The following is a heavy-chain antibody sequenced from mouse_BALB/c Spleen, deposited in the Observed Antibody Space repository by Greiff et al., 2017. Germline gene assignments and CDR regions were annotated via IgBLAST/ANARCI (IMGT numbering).Heavy chain of an antibody. J-gene: IGHJ4*01. CDR1: GYTFTDYA. CDR3: AREVYCSSGSMDY. CDR2: ISTYYGNT. V-gene: IGHV1-67*01. D-gene: IGHD1-1*01. Sequence: VQLQQSGPELVRPGVSVKISCKGSGYTFTDYAMHWVKQSHAKSLEWIGVISTYYGNTNYNQKFKGKATMTVDKSSSTAYMELARLTSEDSAIYYCAREVYCSSGSMDYWGQGTSVTVSS.